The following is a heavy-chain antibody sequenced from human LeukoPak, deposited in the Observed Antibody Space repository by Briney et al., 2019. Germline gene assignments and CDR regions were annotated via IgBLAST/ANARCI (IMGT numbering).Heavy chain of an antibody. CDR1: GGSISSRDW. J-gene: IGHJ6*02. V-gene: IGHV4-4*02. CDR2: IFHSGSA. Sequence: PSETLSLTCAVSGGSISSRDWWTWVRRPPGKGLGWIGEIFHSGSANYNPSLQSRVTISVDKSKNQFSLKLSSLTAADTAVYYCSRFKMVRGVIIPYGLDVWGQGTTVTVSS. CDR3: SRFKMVRGVIIPYGLDV. D-gene: IGHD3-10*01.